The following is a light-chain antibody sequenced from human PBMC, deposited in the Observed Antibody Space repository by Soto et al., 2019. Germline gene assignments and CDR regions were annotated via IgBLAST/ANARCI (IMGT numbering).Light chain of an antibody. CDR1: QSITNN. J-gene: IGKJ4*01. CDR2: GAS. CDR3: QQYDNWQLT. V-gene: IGKV3-15*01. Sequence: EVLMTQSPATLSVCPGERATLSCRASQSITNNLAWYQRNPGQAPRLLIYGASTRATGIPARFSGSGSETEFTLTISSLQSEDFAVYFCQQYDNWQLTFGGGTKVDIK.